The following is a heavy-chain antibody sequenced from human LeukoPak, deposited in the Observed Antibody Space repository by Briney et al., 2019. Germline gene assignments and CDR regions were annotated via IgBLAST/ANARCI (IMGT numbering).Heavy chain of an antibody. CDR3: ARDSRYSGSYWDAFDI. Sequence: ASVKVSCKASGYSFTGYYLDWVRQAPGQGLEWMGWINPKSGGTNYAQKFQGRVTMTRDMSTSTVYMELSSLRSEDTAVYYCARDSRYSGSYWDAFDIWGQGTMVTVSS. D-gene: IGHD1-26*01. V-gene: IGHV1-2*02. J-gene: IGHJ3*02. CDR1: GYSFTGYY. CDR2: INPKSGGT.